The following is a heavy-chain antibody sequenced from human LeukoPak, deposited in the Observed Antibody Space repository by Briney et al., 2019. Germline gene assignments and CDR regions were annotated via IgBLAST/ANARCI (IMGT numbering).Heavy chain of an antibody. Sequence: ASVKVSCKASGYTFTSHYMHWVRQAPGQGLEWMGWINPNSGGTNYAQKFQGRVTMTRDTSISTAYMELSRLRSDDTAVYYCARIPQYSSSWNDYWGQGTLVTVSS. CDR3: ARIPQYSSSWNDY. J-gene: IGHJ4*02. CDR1: GYTFTSHY. V-gene: IGHV1-2*02. D-gene: IGHD6-13*01. CDR2: INPNSGGT.